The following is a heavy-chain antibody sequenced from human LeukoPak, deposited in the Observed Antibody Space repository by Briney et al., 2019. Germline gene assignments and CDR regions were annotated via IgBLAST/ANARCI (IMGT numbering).Heavy chain of an antibody. J-gene: IGHJ3*02. CDR3: ASRTREAVAGTGGGAFDI. Sequence: GGSLRLSCAASGFTFSSYSMNWVRQAPGKGLEWVSSISSSSSYIYYADPVKGRFTISRDNAKNSLYLQMNSLRAEDTAVYYCASRTREAVAGTGGGAFDIWGQGTMVTVSS. CDR1: GFTFSSYS. V-gene: IGHV3-21*01. D-gene: IGHD6-19*01. CDR2: ISSSSSYI.